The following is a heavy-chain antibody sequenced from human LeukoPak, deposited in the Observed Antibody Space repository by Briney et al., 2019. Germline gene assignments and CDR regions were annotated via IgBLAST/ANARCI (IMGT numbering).Heavy chain of an antibody. CDR3: AVYSGYGRSDY. Sequence: PSQTLSLTCTVSGGSISSGSYYWSWIRQPAGKGLEWIGRIYTSGSTNYNPSLKSRVTISVDTSKNQFSLKLSSVTAADPAVYYRAVYSGYGRSDYWGQGTLVTVSS. D-gene: IGHD5-12*01. V-gene: IGHV4-61*02. CDR2: IYTSGST. CDR1: GGSISSGSYY. J-gene: IGHJ4*02.